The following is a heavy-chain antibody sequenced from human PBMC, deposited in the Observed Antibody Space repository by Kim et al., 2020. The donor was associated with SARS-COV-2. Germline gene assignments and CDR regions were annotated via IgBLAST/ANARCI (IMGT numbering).Heavy chain of an antibody. Sequence: YAQGFTGRFVLSLDTSVSTAYLQISSLKAEDTAVYYCARNSYSGSYEEDYWGQGTLVTVSS. V-gene: IGHV7-4-1*02. D-gene: IGHD1-26*01. J-gene: IGHJ4*02. CDR3: ARNSYSGSYEEDY.